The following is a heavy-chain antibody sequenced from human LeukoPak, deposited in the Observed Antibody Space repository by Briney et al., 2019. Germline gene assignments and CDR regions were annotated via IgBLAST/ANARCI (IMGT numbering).Heavy chain of an antibody. CDR2: IYHSGST. CDR1: GGSISSGGYS. V-gene: IGHV4-30-2*03. Sequence: SETLSLTCAVSGGSISSGGYSWSWIRQPPGKGLEWIGYIYHSGSTYYNPSLKSRVTMSINTSKNQFSLKLSSVTAADTAVYYCARQGGDLLFDYWGQGTLVTVSS. D-gene: IGHD2-21*02. J-gene: IGHJ4*02. CDR3: ARQGGDLLFDY.